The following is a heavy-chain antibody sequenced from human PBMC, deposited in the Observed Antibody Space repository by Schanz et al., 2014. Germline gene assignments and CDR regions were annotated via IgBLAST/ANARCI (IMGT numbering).Heavy chain of an antibody. Sequence: QVQLVESGGGVVQPGRSLRLSCAASGFTFSSYAMHWVRQAPGKGLEWVAVISYDGSTKYYADSVKGRFTISRDNSKKTLYVQMNSLRAEDTAVYYCARDRPSGYALDFWGQGTLVTVSS. CDR2: ISYDGSTK. J-gene: IGHJ4*02. V-gene: IGHV3-30*04. CDR3: ARDRPSGYALDF. D-gene: IGHD5-12*01. CDR1: GFTFSSYA.